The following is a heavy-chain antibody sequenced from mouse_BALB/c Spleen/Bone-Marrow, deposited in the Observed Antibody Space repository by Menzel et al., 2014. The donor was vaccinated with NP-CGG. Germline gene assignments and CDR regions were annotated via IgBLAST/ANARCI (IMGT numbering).Heavy chain of an antibody. D-gene: IGHD2-3*01. V-gene: IGHV1S81*02. Sequence: QVQLQQSGAELVKPGASVKLSCKASGYTFTSYYMYWGKQRPGQGLEWIGEINPGNGGTNLNEKFKSKATLTVDKSSSTAYMQLSSLTSEDSAVYYCTRSDGYYVPHWYFDVWGAGTTVTVAS. J-gene: IGHJ1*01. CDR2: INPGNGGT. CDR1: GYTFTSYY. CDR3: TRSDGYYVPHWYFDV.